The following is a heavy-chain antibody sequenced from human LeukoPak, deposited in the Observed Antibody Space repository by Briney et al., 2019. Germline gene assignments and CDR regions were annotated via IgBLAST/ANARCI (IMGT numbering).Heavy chain of an antibody. CDR3: ARGGADYGDYGFWFDP. CDR2: IYYSGST. D-gene: IGHD4-17*01. CDR1: GGSISSYY. J-gene: IGHJ5*02. Sequence: SETPSLTCTVSGGSISSYYWSWIRQPPGKGLEWIGYIYYSGSTNYNPSLKSRVTISVGTSKNQFSLKLSSVTAADTAVYYCARGGADYGDYGFWFDPWGQGTLVTVSS. V-gene: IGHV4-59*01.